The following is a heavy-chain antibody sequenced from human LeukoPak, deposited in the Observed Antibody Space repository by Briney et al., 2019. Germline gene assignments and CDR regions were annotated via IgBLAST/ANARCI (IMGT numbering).Heavy chain of an antibody. CDR1: GGSISSSSYY. Sequence: TSETLSLTCTVSGGSISSSSYYWGWIRQPPGKGLEWIGSIYYSGSTYYNPSLKSRVTISVDTSKNQFSLKLSSVTAADTAVYYCARDRQIAYWGQGTLVTVSS. CDR3: ARDRQIAY. J-gene: IGHJ4*02. CDR2: IYYSGST. V-gene: IGHV4-39*07.